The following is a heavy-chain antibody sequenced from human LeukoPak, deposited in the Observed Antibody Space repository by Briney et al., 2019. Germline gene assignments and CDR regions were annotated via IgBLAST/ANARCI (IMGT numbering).Heavy chain of an antibody. V-gene: IGHV3-53*01. CDR1: GSTVSSNY. D-gene: IGHD1-26*01. CDR2: IYSGGST. CDR3: AREKTVGGTYYFDY. Sequence: GGSLRLSCAASGSTVSSNYMSWVRQAPGKGLEWVSVIYSGGSTYYADSAKGRVIISRDNSRNTLYLQMNSLRAEDTAIYYCAREKTVGGTYYFDYWGQGALVTVSS. J-gene: IGHJ4*02.